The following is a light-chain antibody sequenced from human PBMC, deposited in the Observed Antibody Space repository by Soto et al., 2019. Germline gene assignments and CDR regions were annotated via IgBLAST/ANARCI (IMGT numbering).Light chain of an antibody. V-gene: IGKV3-15*01. CDR2: GAS. CDR1: QSVGSN. Sequence: EIVMTQSPATLSVSPGERATLSCRASQSVGSNLAWYQQKPSQSPRLLIYGASTRATAIPARFSGSGSGTEFTLTISSLQSEDFAVYYCQQYNNWPPMYTFGHGTKLEIK. J-gene: IGKJ2*01. CDR3: QQYNNWPPMYT.